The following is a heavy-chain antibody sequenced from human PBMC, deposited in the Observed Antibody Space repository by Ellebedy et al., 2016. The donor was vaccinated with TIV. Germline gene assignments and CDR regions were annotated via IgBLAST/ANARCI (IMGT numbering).Heavy chain of an antibody. CDR3: STDGSYGDYLSPTHAFVI. CDR2: INEDGTKK. CDR1: GFTLNNYW. V-gene: IGHV3-7*01. J-gene: IGHJ3*02. Sequence: GGSLRLSCTASGFTLNNYWMTWVRQAPGKGLEWVANINEDGTKKHYVDSVKGRFTISRDNAGNSLYLQMTSLRADDTAVYYCSTDGSYGDYLSPTHAFVIWGQGTMVTVSS. D-gene: IGHD4-17*01.